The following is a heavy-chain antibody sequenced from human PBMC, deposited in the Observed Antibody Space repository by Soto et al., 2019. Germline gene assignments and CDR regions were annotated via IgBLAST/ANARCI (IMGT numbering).Heavy chain of an antibody. CDR1: GYTFTSYG. CDR2: ISAYNGNT. CDR3: ASSTVRYSYDNWFDP. J-gene: IGHJ5*02. V-gene: IGHV1-18*01. Sequence: ASVKVSCKASGYTFTSYGISWVRQAPGQGLEWMGWISAYNGNTNYAQKLQGRVTMTTDTSTSTAYRELRSLRSDDTAVYYCASSTVRYSYDNWFDPWGQGNLVTVSS. D-gene: IGHD5-18*01.